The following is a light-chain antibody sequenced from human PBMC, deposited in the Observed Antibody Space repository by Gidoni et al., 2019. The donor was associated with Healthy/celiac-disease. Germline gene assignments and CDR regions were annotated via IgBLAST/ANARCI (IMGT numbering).Light chain of an antibody. CDR3: CSYAGTFIYV. Sequence: QSALTQPPSVSGSPGQSVTISCTGTSSDVGTYNYVSWYQQHPGKAPKFMIYDVSKRPAGVPDRFSGSKSGNTASLTSSGLQAEDEADYYCCSYAGTFIYVFGSGTKVTVL. CDR2: DVS. CDR1: SSDVGTYNY. V-gene: IGLV2-11*01. J-gene: IGLJ1*01.